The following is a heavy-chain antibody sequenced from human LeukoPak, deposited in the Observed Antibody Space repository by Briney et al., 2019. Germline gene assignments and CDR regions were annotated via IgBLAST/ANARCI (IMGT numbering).Heavy chain of an antibody. J-gene: IGHJ4*02. D-gene: IGHD3-10*01. CDR3: ATEQWFVNSYYFDY. V-gene: IGHV3-23*01. CDR2: IRGSGEST. Sequence: GGSLRLSCAASGFIFNTYAMSWVRQAPGKGLEWDSTIRGSGESTHYADSVKGRFTISRDNSKNTLYLQMDSLRAEDTAVYYCATEQWFVNSYYFDYWGQGTLVTVSS. CDR1: GFIFNTYA.